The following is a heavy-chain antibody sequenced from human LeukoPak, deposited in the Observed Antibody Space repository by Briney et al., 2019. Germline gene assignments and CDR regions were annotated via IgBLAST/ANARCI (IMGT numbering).Heavy chain of an antibody. Sequence: GGCLRLSCAASEFTFSSYAMHWVRQAPGKGLEWVEVISYDGSNKYYADSVKGRFTISRDNSKNTLYLQMNSLRAEDTAVYYCATARWLQLRGYFDPWGQGTLVTVSS. CDR3: ATARWLQLRGYFDP. D-gene: IGHD5-24*01. CDR2: ISYDGSNK. CDR1: EFTFSSYA. J-gene: IGHJ5*02. V-gene: IGHV3-30-3*01.